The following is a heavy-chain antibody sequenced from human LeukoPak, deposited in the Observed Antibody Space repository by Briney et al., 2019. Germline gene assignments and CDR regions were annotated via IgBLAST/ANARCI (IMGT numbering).Heavy chain of an antibody. CDR2: ISGSGGST. D-gene: IGHD3-9*01. J-gene: IGHJ4*02. CDR1: GFTFSSYA. V-gene: IGHV3-23*01. CDR3: AKDYDTLTGYYSFSDY. Sequence: GGSLRLSCASSGFTFSSYAMSWVRQAPGKGLEWVSVISGSGGSTSYADSVKGRFTVSRDNSKNMLYLQMNSLRAEDTAIHYCAKDYDTLTGYYSFSDYWGQGTLVTVSS.